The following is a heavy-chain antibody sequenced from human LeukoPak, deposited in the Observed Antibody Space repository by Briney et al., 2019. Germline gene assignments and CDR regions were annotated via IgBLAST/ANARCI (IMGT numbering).Heavy chain of an antibody. D-gene: IGHD3-16*01. CDR3: ARGREGGLDY. CDR2: IYYSGST. Sequence: SETLSLTCTVSGGSISSYYWSWIRQPSGKGLEWIGYIYYSGSTNYNPSLKSRVTISVDTSKNQFSLKLSSVTAADTAVYYCARGREGGLDYWGQGTLVTVSS. J-gene: IGHJ4*02. CDR1: GGSISSYY. V-gene: IGHV4-59*01.